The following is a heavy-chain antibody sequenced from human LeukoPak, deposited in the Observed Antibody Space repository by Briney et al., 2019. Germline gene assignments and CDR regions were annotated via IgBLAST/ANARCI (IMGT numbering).Heavy chain of an antibody. J-gene: IGHJ4*02. Sequence: PGGSLRLSCAASGFTFTNAWMTWVRQAPGKGLEWVGRIKSNGDGETTDYAAPVKGRFSMSRDDSKATMYLQMYSLEAEDTAVYYCTTDLGLTMIRGVIVYWGQGALVTVSS. V-gene: IGHV3-15*01. D-gene: IGHD3-10*01. CDR1: GFTFTNAW. CDR2: IKSNGDGETT. CDR3: TTDLGLTMIRGVIVY.